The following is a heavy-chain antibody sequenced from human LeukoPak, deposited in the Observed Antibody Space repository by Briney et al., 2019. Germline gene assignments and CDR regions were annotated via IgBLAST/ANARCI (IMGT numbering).Heavy chain of an antibody. D-gene: IGHD1-26*01. V-gene: IGHV3-48*03. Sequence: PGGSLRLSCAASGFTFSSYEMNWVRQAPGKRLEWVSYISSSGSTIYYADSVKGRFTISRDNAKNSLYLQMNSLRAEDTAVYYCARETPPVGGSHDDYDYWGQGTLVTVSS. CDR3: ARETPPVGGSHDDYDY. J-gene: IGHJ4*02. CDR2: ISSSGSTI. CDR1: GFTFSSYE.